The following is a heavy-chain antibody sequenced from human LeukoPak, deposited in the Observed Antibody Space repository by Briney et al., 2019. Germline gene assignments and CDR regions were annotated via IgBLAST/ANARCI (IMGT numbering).Heavy chain of an antibody. Sequence: PGGSLRLSCAASGFTFSSYWMSWVRQAPGKGLEWVGFIRNKAYGGTTEYAASVKGRVSISRDDSKSIAYLQMNSLKTEDTAVYYCTRERLVVVTTSYYYGMDVWGQGTTVTVSS. CDR1: GFTFSSYW. V-gene: IGHV3-49*04. D-gene: IGHD2-21*02. CDR3: TRERLVVVTTSYYYGMDV. J-gene: IGHJ6*02. CDR2: IRNKAYGGTT.